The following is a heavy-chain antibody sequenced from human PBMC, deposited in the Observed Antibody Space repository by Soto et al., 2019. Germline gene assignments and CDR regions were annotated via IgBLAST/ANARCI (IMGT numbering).Heavy chain of an antibody. Sequence: QVKLVQSGGEVKKPGASVKVSCKASGDTVTKYGISWVRQAPGQGLEWLGWISLYNGHTNYALKFQDRITFTPDTSTNTASMELRSLTSDDTAVYYCASATSIAVAGKETWGQGTLVTVSS. D-gene: IGHD6-19*01. CDR1: GDTVTKYG. CDR2: ISLYNGHT. V-gene: IGHV1-18*01. J-gene: IGHJ4*02. CDR3: ASATSIAVAGKET.